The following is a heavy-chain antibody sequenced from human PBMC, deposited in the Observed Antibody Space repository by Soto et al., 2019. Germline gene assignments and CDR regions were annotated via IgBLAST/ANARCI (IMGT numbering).Heavy chain of an antibody. Sequence: SETLSLTCTVSGGSISSYYWSWIRQPPGKGLEWIGYIYYSGSTNYNPSLKSRVTISVDTSKNQFSLKLSSVTAADTAVYYCVIGVNIVAAVAFEIWGQGTMVTV. CDR1: GGSISSYY. CDR2: IYYSGST. J-gene: IGHJ3*02. D-gene: IGHD5-12*01. CDR3: VIGVNIVAAVAFEI. V-gene: IGHV4-59*01.